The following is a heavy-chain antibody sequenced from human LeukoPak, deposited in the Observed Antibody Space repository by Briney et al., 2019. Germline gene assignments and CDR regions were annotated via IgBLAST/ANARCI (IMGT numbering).Heavy chain of an antibody. CDR2: TSGSGGST. V-gene: IGHV3-23*01. CDR1: GFTFSSYA. J-gene: IGHJ4*02. D-gene: IGHD6-19*01. Sequence: GGSLRLSCAASGFTFSSYAMSWVRQAPGKGLEWVSATSGSGGSTYYAESVKGRFTISRDNSKNTLYLQMNSLRAEDTAVYYCAKDDHGGSGWRDYFDYWGQGTLVTVSS. CDR3: AKDDHGGSGWRDYFDY.